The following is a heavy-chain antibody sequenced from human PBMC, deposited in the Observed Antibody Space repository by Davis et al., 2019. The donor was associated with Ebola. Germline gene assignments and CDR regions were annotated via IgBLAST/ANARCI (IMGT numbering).Heavy chain of an antibody. J-gene: IGHJ6*02. CDR1: GFSLSTAKMR. Sequence: SGPTLVKPTQTLTLTCTFSGFSLSTAKMRVSWIRQPPGKALEWLARIDWNDDEFYSTSLKTRLAISKDTSKNQVVLTMTNMDPVDTATYYCARFDFGMDDWGQGTTVTVSS. CDR2: IDWNDDE. CDR3: ARFDFGMDD. D-gene: IGHD3/OR15-3a*01. V-gene: IGHV2-70*04.